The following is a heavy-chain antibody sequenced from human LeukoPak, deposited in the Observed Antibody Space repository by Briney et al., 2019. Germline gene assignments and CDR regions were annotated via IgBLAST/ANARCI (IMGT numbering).Heavy chain of an antibody. Sequence: PGGSLRLSCEASAFTVSTHYLSWVRQAPGKGLEWVSVISSGGNTYYTDSVKGRFTISRDNSKNTLYLQMNSLRAEDTAVYYCAKEGPDYYDSSGYYYGSFDIWGQGTMVTVSS. CDR1: AFTVSTHY. V-gene: IGHV3-66*01. CDR3: AKEGPDYYDSSGYYYGSFDI. D-gene: IGHD3-22*01. J-gene: IGHJ3*02. CDR2: ISSGGNT.